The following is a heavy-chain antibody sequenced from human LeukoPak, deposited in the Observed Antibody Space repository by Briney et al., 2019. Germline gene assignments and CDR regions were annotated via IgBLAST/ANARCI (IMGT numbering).Heavy chain of an antibody. V-gene: IGHV1-2*06. Sequence: VASVKVSFKSSGYTFSVHYLHWVRQAPGQGLEWMGRINPNSGGTKYAQKFQNRVTMTSDTSVSTAYMELNGLRSDDTAIYYCTRSWIQLWTPDFDHWGQGTLVTVSS. J-gene: IGHJ4*02. D-gene: IGHD5-18*01. CDR2: INPNSGGT. CDR3: TRSWIQLWTPDFDH. CDR1: GYTFSVHY.